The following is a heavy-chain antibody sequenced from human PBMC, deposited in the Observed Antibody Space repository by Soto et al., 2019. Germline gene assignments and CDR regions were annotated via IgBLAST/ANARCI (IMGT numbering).Heavy chain of an antibody. Sequence: GGSLRLSCAASGFTFSSYSMNWVRQAPGKGLEWVSSISSSSSYIYYADSVRGRFTISRDDAKNSLYLQMNSLRAEDTAVYYCARDLACSGGSCPLLVPYYYYGMDVWGQGTTVTVSS. D-gene: IGHD2-15*01. J-gene: IGHJ6*02. CDR3: ARDLACSGGSCPLLVPYYYYGMDV. V-gene: IGHV3-21*01. CDR2: ISSSSSYI. CDR1: GFTFSSYS.